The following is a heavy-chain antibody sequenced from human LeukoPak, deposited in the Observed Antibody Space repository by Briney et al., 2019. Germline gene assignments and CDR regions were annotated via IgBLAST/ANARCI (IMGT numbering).Heavy chain of an antibody. D-gene: IGHD3-3*01. J-gene: IGHJ5*02. CDR2: INPSCGRR. CDR3: AREVHYDFWSRYQKGGDNNWFEP. CDR1: VYTFTSYY. V-gene: IGHV1-46*01. Sequence: GASVKVSCKSSVYTFTSYYMHWVRQPPGQGLVCMGIINPSCGRRSYAQQFQGRVAMAQDTSKSTVYMELSSLRSEDTAVYYCAREVHYDFWSRYQKGGDNNWFEPWGQGNLVTV.